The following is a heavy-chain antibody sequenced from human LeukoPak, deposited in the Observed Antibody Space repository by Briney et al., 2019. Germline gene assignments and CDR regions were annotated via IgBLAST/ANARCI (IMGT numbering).Heavy chain of an antibody. J-gene: IGHJ4*02. V-gene: IGHV3-23*01. CDR3: AKQGFGC. CDR1: GFTLSSYA. CDR2: IRGSADNT. Sequence: GGSLRLSCTASGFTLSSYAMSWVRQAPGEGLEWVSTIRGSADNTNYAEAVKGRFTISRDNSKNTMYLQMNCLRAEDTAVYYCAKQGFGCWGQGTLVTVSS.